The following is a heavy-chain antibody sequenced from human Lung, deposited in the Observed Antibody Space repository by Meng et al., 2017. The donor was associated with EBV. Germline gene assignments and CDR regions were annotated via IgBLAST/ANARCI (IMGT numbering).Heavy chain of an antibody. CDR2: INTNTGNP. V-gene: IGHV7-4-1*02. CDR3: ARETLGYCSSTSCYIGPPDY. J-gene: IGHJ4*02. D-gene: IGHD2-2*01. Sequence: QVQLVQSGSELKKPXXSVKVSRKAXGYTFTSYAMNWVRQAPGQGLEWMGWINTNTGNPTYAQGFTGRFAFSLDTSVSTAYLQISSLKAEDTAVYYCARETLGYCSSTSCYIGPPDYWGQGTMVTVSS. CDR1: GYTFTSYA.